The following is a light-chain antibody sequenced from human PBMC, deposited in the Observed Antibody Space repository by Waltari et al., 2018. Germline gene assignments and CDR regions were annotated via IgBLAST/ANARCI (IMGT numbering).Light chain of an antibody. CDR3: CSYAGSSTFDVV. J-gene: IGLJ2*01. Sequence: QSALTQPASVSGSTGQSLTISCTGPSSDVGGYHYLSWYQQHPGKAPKLMIYDVSKRPSGVSNRFSGSKSGNTASLTISGLQAEDEADYYCCSYAGSSTFDVVFGGGTKLTVL. CDR1: SSDVGGYHY. CDR2: DVS. V-gene: IGLV2-23*02.